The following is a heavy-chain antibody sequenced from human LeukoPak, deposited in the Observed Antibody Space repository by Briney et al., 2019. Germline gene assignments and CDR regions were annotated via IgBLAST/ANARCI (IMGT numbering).Heavy chain of an antibody. V-gene: IGHV1-2*02. CDR2: INPNSGGT. J-gene: IGHJ4*02. CDR1: GYTFTGYY. CDR3: ARDSGYDSETLDY. D-gene: IGHD5-12*01. Sequence: ASVKVSCKASGYTFTGYYMHWVRQAPGQGLEWMGWINPNSGGTNYAQKFQGRVTMTRDTSISTAYMKLSRLRSDDTAVYYCARDSGYDSETLDYWGQGTLVTVSS.